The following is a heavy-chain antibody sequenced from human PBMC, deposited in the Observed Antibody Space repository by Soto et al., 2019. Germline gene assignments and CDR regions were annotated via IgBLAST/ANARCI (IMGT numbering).Heavy chain of an antibody. J-gene: IGHJ4*02. CDR3: AKTDADGRGGLWQLDYCDS. D-gene: IGHD2-21*01. Sequence: QVQLEESGGGVVQPGRSLRLSCVASGFTFSTFGMHWVRQAPGKGLEWVAVISADGSNTYYGDSVRGRFTISRDNTKHTLYLQMNSLGSEDTAMYYCAKTDADGRGGLWQLDYCDSWGQGALVTVYS. CDR2: ISADGSNT. CDR1: GFTFSTFG. V-gene: IGHV3-30*18.